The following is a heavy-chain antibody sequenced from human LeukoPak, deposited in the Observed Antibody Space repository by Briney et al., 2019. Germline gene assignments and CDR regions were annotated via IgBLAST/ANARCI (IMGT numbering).Heavy chain of an antibody. CDR3: ARGTLYCSSTSCYRRLDY. J-gene: IGHJ4*02. CDR2: IYYSGST. D-gene: IGHD2-2*02. V-gene: IGHV4-59*01. Sequence: ASETLSLTCTVSGGSISSYYWSWIRQPPGKGLEWIGYIYYSGSTNYNPSLKSRVTISVDTSKNQFSLKLSSVTAADTAVYYCARGTLYCSSTSCYRRLDYWGQGALVTVSS. CDR1: GGSISSYY.